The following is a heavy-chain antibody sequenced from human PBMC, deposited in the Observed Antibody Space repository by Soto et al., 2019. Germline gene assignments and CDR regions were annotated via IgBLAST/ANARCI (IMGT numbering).Heavy chain of an antibody. CDR2: ISVSGGTT. V-gene: IGHV3-23*01. D-gene: IGHD3-22*01. J-gene: IGHJ4*02. CDR3: AKGLYYYDSSGYLFFDY. Sequence: GGSLRLSCAASGFTFNNYALTWVRQAPGKGLEWVSTISVSGGTTHYSDSVQGLFTISSDNSKKTVYLQMHGLRADDPAVNYCAKGLYYYDSSGYLFFDYWGQGALVTVSS. CDR1: GFTFNNYA.